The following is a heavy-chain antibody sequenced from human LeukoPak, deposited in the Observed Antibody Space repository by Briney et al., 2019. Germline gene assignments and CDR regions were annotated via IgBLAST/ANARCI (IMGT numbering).Heavy chain of an antibody. CDR3: ATRFTLVGGFDY. D-gene: IGHD2-2*01. Sequence: EASVKVSCKVSGYTLTELSMHWVRQAPGKGLEWMGGFDPEDGETIYAQKFQGRVTMTEDTSTDTAYMELSSLRSEDTAVYYCATRFTLVGGFDYWGQGTLVTVSS. CDR2: FDPEDGET. J-gene: IGHJ4*02. CDR1: GYTLTELS. V-gene: IGHV1-24*01.